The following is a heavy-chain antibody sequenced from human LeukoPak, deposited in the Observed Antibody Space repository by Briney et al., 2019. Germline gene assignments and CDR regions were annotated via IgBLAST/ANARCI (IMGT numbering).Heavy chain of an antibody. CDR1: GYTFTSYG. Sequence: SVKVSCKASGYTFTSYGISWVRQAPGQGLEWMGGIIPIFGTANYAQKFQGRVTITADKSTSTAYMELSSLRSEDTAVYYCAREKYSSSSYFDYWGQGTLVTVSS. D-gene: IGHD6-6*01. J-gene: IGHJ4*02. V-gene: IGHV1-69*06. CDR3: AREKYSSSSYFDY. CDR2: IIPIFGTA.